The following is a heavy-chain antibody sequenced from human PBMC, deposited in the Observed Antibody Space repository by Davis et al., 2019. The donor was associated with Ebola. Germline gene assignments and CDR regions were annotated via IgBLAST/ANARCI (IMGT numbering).Heavy chain of an antibody. CDR2: IWYDGSNK. Sequence: GESLKISCAASGFTFSSYSMNWVRQAPGKGLEWVAVIWYDGSNKYYADSVKGRFTISRDNSKNTLYLQMNSLRAEDTAVYYCARDRGEWELLGGMDVWGKGTTVTVSS. J-gene: IGHJ6*04. D-gene: IGHD1-26*01. CDR1: GFTFSSYS. CDR3: ARDRGEWELLGGMDV. V-gene: IGHV3-33*08.